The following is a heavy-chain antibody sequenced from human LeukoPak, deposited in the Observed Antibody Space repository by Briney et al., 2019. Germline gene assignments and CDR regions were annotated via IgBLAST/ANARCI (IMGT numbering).Heavy chain of an antibody. D-gene: IGHD3-22*01. Sequence: SETLSLTCTVSGGSISSSSYYWDWIRQPPGKGLEWIGSIYYRGSTYYNASLKSRVTISVDTSKNQFSLKLSSVTAADTAIYYCASVRGDYYDSSGYYYFDYWGQGTLVTVSS. CDR2: IYYRGST. CDR3: ASVRGDYYDSSGYYYFDY. CDR1: GGSISSSSYY. V-gene: IGHV4-39*01. J-gene: IGHJ4*02.